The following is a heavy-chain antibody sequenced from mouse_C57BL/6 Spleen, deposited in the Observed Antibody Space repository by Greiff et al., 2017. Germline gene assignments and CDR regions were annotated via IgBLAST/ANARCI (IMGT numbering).Heavy chain of an antibody. CDR2: IHPNSGST. J-gene: IGHJ4*01. D-gene: IGHD2-3*01. CDR1: GYTFTSYW. Sequence: QVQLQQPGAELVKPGASVQLSCKASGYTFTSYWMHWVKQRPGQGLGWIGMIHPNSGSTNYKEKFKSKATLTVHKSSSTAYMQLSSLTSEDSAVYYCAIPDGYSSMGDRGQGTAVTVAS. CDR3: AIPDGYSSMGD. V-gene: IGHV1-64*01.